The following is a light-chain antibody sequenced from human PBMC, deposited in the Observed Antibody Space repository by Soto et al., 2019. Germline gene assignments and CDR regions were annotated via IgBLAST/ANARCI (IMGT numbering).Light chain of an antibody. CDR3: QQYCSSPRVT. CDR2: GAS. V-gene: IGKV3-20*01. J-gene: IGKJ5*01. CDR1: QSVSSSY. Sequence: ELVLTQSPGTLSLSPGERASLSCRASQSVSSSYLAWYQQKPGQAPRLVISGASSRATGIPDRFSGSGSGSDVTITISSMAPEDVAVYYCQQYCSSPRVTFGQGTRLEIK.